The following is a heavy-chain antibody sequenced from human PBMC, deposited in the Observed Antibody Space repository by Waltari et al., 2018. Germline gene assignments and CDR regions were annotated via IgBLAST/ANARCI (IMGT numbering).Heavy chain of an antibody. Sequence: ELQLVESGGGLVQTGGSLRLSCAASGFTFSSHRMHWVAPAPAKGLRWVECIKRDESSTRYADSVKGRVTIARDNAKNTWYLQMNSLRAEDTAVYYCARDGVGAGHDLDDWGQGTLVTVSS. CDR1: GFTFSSHR. D-gene: IGHD1-26*01. CDR3: ARDGVGAGHDLDD. V-gene: IGHV3-74*01. J-gene: IGHJ4*02. CDR2: IKRDESST.